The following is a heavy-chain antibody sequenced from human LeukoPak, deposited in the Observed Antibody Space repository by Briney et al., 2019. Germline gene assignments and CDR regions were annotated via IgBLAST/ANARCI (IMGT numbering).Heavy chain of an antibody. CDR2: ISHSGIT. D-gene: IGHD4-17*01. V-gene: IGHV4-34*01. J-gene: IGHJ4*02. CDR1: SGSLSGYS. CDR3: TRQSGTVTPIDY. Sequence: TSETLSLTCAVSSGSLSGYSWGWIRQPPGQGLEWVGEISHSGITNSNASLKSRVTISLKKSESQFSLTLSSVTAADTAVYYCTRQSGTVTPIDYWSQGTLVTVSS.